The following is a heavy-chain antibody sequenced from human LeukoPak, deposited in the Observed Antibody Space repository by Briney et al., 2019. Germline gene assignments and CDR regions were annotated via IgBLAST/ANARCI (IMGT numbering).Heavy chain of an antibody. Sequence: PSETLSLTCTVSGGSISSYYWSWIRQPPGEGLGCIGYIYYVGSTNYNPSLKSRVTISVDTSKNQFSLKLSSVTAADTAVYYCARSGYYYGSGSSPNLDAFDIWGQGTMVTVSS. CDR3: ARSGYYYGSGSSPNLDAFDI. CDR1: GGSISSYY. J-gene: IGHJ3*02. V-gene: IGHV4-59*01. CDR2: IYYVGST. D-gene: IGHD3-10*01.